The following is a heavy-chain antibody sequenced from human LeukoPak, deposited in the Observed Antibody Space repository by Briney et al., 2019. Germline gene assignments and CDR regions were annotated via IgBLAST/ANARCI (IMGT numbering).Heavy chain of an antibody. J-gene: IGHJ4*02. V-gene: IGHV4-39*07. CDR3: ARDSGEPAAIVGFGY. D-gene: IGHD2-2*02. CDR1: GGSISSSSYY. CDR2: VYYSGST. Sequence: SETLSLTCTVSGGSISSSSYYWGWIRQPPGKGLEWIGSVYYSGSTYYNPSLKSRVTISVDTSKNQFSLKLSSVTAADTAVYYCARDSGEPAAIVGFGYWGQGTLVTVPS.